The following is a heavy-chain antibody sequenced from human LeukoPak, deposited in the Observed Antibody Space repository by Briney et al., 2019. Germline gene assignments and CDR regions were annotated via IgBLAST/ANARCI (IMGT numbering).Heavy chain of an antibody. D-gene: IGHD3-16*02. CDR1: GFTFSSYA. CDR2: ISGSGGST. CDR3: AKGKSVRLGELSQTCDY. Sequence: PGGSLRLSCAASGFTFSSYAMSWVRQAPGKGLEWVSAISGSGGSTYYADSVKGRFTISRDNSKNTLYLQMNSLRAEDTAVYYCAKGKSVRLGELSQTCDYWGQGTLVTVSS. V-gene: IGHV3-23*01. J-gene: IGHJ4*02.